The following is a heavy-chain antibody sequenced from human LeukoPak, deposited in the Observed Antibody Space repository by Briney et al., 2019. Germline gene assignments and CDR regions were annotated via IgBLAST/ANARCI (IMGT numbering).Heavy chain of an antibody. Sequence: GESLKISCKGSGYSFTSYWIGRGRQMPGKGLEWMGIIYPGDSDTRYSPSFQGQVTISADKSISTAYLQWSSLKASDTAMYYCARPRTTITGAFDIWGQGTMVTVSS. CDR3: ARPRTTITGAFDI. V-gene: IGHV5-51*01. CDR2: IYPGDSDT. J-gene: IGHJ3*02. CDR1: GYSFTSYW. D-gene: IGHD5-24*01.